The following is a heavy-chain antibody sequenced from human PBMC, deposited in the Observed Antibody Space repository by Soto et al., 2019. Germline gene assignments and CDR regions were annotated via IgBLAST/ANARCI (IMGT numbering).Heavy chain of an antibody. Sequence: QVQLVESGGGVVQPGTSLTLSCAASGFTFETFYMHWVRQAPGKGLQWVGVISSDGSNQYYADSVKGRFSISRDNSKNILYLQLNSLIPQDTAVYSCARAFDGYYFDYWGQGALVTVSS. D-gene: IGHD2-2*03. CDR1: GFTFETFY. CDR3: ARAFDGYYFDY. J-gene: IGHJ4*02. V-gene: IGHV3-30-3*01. CDR2: ISSDGSNQ.